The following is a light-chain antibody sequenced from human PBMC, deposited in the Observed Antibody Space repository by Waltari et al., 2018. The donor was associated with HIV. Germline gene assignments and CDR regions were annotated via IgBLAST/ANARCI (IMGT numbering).Light chain of an antibody. Sequence: IVLTQSPLSLPVIPGEPASLSCRSSQSLLHSSGFNYLDWYLQKPGQSPQLLFYLGSHRSSGVSDRFSGGGSGTHFTLNLTRVEAEDVGVYFCMQSLQLPLTFGGGTKV. V-gene: IGKV2-28*01. J-gene: IGKJ4*01. CDR2: LGS. CDR3: MQSLQLPLT. CDR1: QSLLHSSGFNY.